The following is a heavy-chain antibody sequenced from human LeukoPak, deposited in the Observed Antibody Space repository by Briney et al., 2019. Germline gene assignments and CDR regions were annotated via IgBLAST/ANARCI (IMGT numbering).Heavy chain of an antibody. V-gene: IGHV3-21*01. CDR1: GFTFSSYS. CDR2: ISSSSSYI. D-gene: IGHD2-15*01. CDR3: ARAATYYYYGMDV. J-gene: IGHJ6*02. Sequence: GGSLRLSCAASGFTFSSYSMNWVRQAPGKGLEWVSSISSSSSYIYYADSVKGRFTIPRDNAKNSLYLQMNSLRAEDTAVYYCARAATYYYYGMDVWGQGTTVTVSS.